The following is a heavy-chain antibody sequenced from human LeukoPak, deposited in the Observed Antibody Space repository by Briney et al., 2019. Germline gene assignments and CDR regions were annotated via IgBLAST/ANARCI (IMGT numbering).Heavy chain of an antibody. V-gene: IGHV3-21*06. D-gene: IGHD6-6*01. J-gene: IGHJ3*02. CDR3: ARDYLYSSYDAFDI. CDR1: GFTFSSYS. CDR2: FSSNSLYT. Sequence: GGSLRLSCTAAGFTFSSYSMNWVRQAPGKGLEWVSAFSSNSLYTNYADSLKGRFTISRDNAKNSLYLQMNSLGAEDTAVYYCARDYLYSSYDAFDIWGQGTMLTVSS.